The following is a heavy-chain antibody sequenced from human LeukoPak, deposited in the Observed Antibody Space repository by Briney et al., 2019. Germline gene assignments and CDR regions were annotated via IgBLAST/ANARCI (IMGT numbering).Heavy chain of an antibody. J-gene: IGHJ4*02. CDR3: ERDSAARGRYSVAGPFDF. CDR2: MSSSAKYI. Sequence: GGSLRLSCAASGFTFSIYSMNWVRQAPGKGLEWVSYMSSSAKYIFYADSVKGRFTISRDDANNSVYLQMNSLRAEDTAVYYCERDSAARGRYSVAGPFDFWGQGSLVTVSS. D-gene: IGHD6-19*01. V-gene: IGHV3-21*01. CDR1: GFTFSIYS.